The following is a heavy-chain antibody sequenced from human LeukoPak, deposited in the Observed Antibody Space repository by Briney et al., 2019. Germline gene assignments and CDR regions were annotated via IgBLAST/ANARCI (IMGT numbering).Heavy chain of an antibody. J-gene: IGHJ6*03. CDR1: GFTFSDYY. Sequence: GGSLRLSCAASGFTFSDYYMTWIRQAPGKGLEWVSYISSSGTTIYYADSVKGRFTISRDNAKNSLYLQMNSLGAEDTAVYYCARTGYCSGGSCQGYYYYYMDVWGKGTTVTVSS. CDR3: ARTGYCSGGSCQGYYYYYMDV. V-gene: IGHV3-11*04. CDR2: ISSSGTTI. D-gene: IGHD2-15*01.